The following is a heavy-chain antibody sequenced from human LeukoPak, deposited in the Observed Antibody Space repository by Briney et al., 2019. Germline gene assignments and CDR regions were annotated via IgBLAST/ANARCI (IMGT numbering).Heavy chain of an antibody. CDR3: ATDIVVVPAAIQRDY. CDR2: IIPIFGTA. Sequence: SVKVSCKASGGTFSSYAISWVRQAPGQGLEWMGGIIPIFGTANYAQKFQGRVTITADESTSTAYMELSSLRSEDTAVYYCATDIVVVPAAIQRDYWGQGTLVTVSS. CDR1: GGTFSSYA. D-gene: IGHD2-2*02. V-gene: IGHV1-69*13. J-gene: IGHJ4*02.